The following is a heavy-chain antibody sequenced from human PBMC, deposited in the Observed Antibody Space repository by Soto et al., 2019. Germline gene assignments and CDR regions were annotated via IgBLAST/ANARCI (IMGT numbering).Heavy chain of an antibody. D-gene: IGHD6-13*01. CDR2: IRSKANSYAT. V-gene: IGHV3-73*02. CDR1: GFTFSGSA. J-gene: IGHJ5*02. CDR3: TGAAGDH. Sequence: EVQLVESGGGLVQSGGSLKLSCAASGFTFSGSAMHWVRQASGKGLEWVGRIRSKANSYATAYAASVKGRFTISKDDSKNTAYLQMSSLKTEEWAVYYCTGAAGDHWGQGTLVTVSS.